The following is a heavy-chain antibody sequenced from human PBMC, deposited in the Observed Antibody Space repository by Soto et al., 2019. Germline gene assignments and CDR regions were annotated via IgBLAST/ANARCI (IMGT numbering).Heavy chain of an antibody. CDR1: GYTFTSYY. V-gene: IGHV1-46*01. J-gene: IGHJ4*02. CDR2: INASVGST. CDR3: ARMYYDILTGYDY. Sequence: ASVKVSCKASGYTFTSYYMHWVRQAPGQGLEWMGRINASVGSTRYPQKFQGRVTITRDTSASTAYKELSSLRSEDTAVYYCARMYYDILTGYDYWGQGTLVTVSS. D-gene: IGHD3-9*01.